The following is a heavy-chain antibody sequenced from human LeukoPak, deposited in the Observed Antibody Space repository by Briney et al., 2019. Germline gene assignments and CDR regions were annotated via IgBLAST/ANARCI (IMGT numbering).Heavy chain of an antibody. D-gene: IGHD6-19*01. J-gene: IGHJ4*02. CDR1: GYTFTGYY. V-gene: IGHV1-2*02. CDR3: AILPGIAVAGDYFDY. Sequence: GASVKVSCKASGYTFTGYYMHWVRQAPGQGLEWMGWINPNSGDTKYAQKFQGRVSMTRGTSISTTYMELSRLRSDDTAVYYCAILPGIAVAGDYFDYWGQGTLVTVSS. CDR2: INPNSGDT.